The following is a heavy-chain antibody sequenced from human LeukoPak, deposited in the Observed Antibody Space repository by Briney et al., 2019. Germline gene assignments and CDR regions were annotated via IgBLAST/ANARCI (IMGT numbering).Heavy chain of an antibody. CDR2: IYYSGST. Sequence: SETLSLTCTVSGGSISSSSYYWGWIRQPPGKGLEWIGSIYYSGSTYYNPSLKSRVTISENTAKNQFSLKLSSVTAADTAVYYCARHDDSSSGIDYWGQGTLVTVSS. V-gene: IGHV4-39*01. J-gene: IGHJ4*02. CDR3: ARHDDSSSGIDY. D-gene: IGHD6-13*01. CDR1: GGSISSSSYY.